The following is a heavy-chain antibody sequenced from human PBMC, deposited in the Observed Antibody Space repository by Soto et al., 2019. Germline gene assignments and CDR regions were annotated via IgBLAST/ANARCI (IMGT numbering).Heavy chain of an antibody. CDR3: ASQRVRGDPPYSWFDP. CDR1: GDSISSGAYY. J-gene: IGHJ5*02. Sequence: QVQLHESGPGLVKPSQTLSLTCTVSGDSISSGAYYWTWIRQHPGKGLEWIGYIFYSGSTYYNPSLKVRLPISVATSNNHFSLRMSSVTAADTAVYYCASQRVRGDPPYSWFDPWGQGALVTVSS. CDR2: IFYSGST. V-gene: IGHV4-31*03. D-gene: IGHD3-10*01.